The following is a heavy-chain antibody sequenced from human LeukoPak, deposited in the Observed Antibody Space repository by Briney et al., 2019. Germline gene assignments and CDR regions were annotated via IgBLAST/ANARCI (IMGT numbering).Heavy chain of an antibody. CDR2: IRSKTYAGTT. V-gene: IGHV3-49*04. CDR1: GFNFGDYA. J-gene: IGHJ4*02. CDR3: TRVRMAAYSSSSLAY. Sequence: PGGSLRLSCTGSGFNFGDYALTWVRQAPGKGLEWVGFIRSKTYAGTTEYAASVKVRFTFSRDDSKSIAYLQMNSLKTEDTAVYYCTRVRMAAYSSSSLAYWGQGTLVTVSS. D-gene: IGHD6-13*01.